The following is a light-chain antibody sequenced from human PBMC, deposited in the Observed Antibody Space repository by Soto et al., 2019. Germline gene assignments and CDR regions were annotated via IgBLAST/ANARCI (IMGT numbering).Light chain of an antibody. J-gene: IGKJ2*01. CDR3: QQYNGYSQYS. V-gene: IGKV1-5*01. CDR2: DVS. Sequence: DIQMTQSPSTLSASVGDRVTISCRASQSINNWLAWYQQKPGKAPKLLIYDVSTLESGVPSRFSGSGSGTEFTLTISSLKPDDFATYYCQQYNGYSQYSFGQGTKVDIK. CDR1: QSINNW.